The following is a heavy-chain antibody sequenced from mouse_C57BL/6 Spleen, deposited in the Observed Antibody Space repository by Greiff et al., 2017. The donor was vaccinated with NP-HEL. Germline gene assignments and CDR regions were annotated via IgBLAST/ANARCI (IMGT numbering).Heavy chain of an antibody. V-gene: IGHV1-59*01. CDR2: IDPSDSYT. CDR1: GYTFTSYW. J-gene: IGHJ4*01. D-gene: IGHD1-1*01. CDR3: ARSGGGYYDARAYAMDY. Sequence: QVQLQQPGAELVRPGTSVKLSCKASGYTFTSYWMHWVKQRPGQGLEWIGVIDPSDSYTNYNQKFKGKATLTVDTSSSTAYMQLSSLTSEDSAVYYCARSGGGYYDARAYAMDYWGQGTSVTVSS.